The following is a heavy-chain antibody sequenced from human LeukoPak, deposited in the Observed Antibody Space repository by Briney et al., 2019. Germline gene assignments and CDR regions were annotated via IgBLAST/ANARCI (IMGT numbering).Heavy chain of an antibody. CDR1: GFTFSSYE. D-gene: IGHD2-2*01. Sequence: GGSLRLSCAASGFTFSSYEMSWVRQAPGKGLECISVIYSGGSTDYADSVKGRLTISRDNAKNSLYLQMNSLRAEDTAFYHCARVHRYASSWDSLDYWGQGTLVTVSS. CDR2: IYSGGST. CDR3: ARVHRYASSWDSLDY. J-gene: IGHJ4*02. V-gene: IGHV3-53*01.